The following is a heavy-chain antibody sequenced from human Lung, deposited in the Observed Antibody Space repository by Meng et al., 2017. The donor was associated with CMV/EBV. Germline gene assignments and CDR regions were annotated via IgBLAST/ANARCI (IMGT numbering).Heavy chain of an antibody. V-gene: IGHV3-20*03. Sequence: SGFYFDDYGMNWVRKTPGEGLEWVSGIKWDGTRIAYADSVKGRFTISRDNAKKSLYLQMNRLRVEDTALYYCVRASYGSGNYHSPHDYWGQGTLVTVS. D-gene: IGHD3-10*01. CDR2: IKWDGTRI. J-gene: IGHJ4*02. CDR1: GFYFDDYG. CDR3: VRASYGSGNYHSPHDY.